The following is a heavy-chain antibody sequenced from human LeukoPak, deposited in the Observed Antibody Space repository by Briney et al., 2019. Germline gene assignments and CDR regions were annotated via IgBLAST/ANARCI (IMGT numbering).Heavy chain of an antibody. V-gene: IGHV3-15*04. CDR1: GFTFYNYW. D-gene: IGHD1-7*01. J-gene: IGHJ6*02. Sequence: GGSLRLSCAASGFTFYNYWMSWVRQVPGKGLEWVGQTVSEIDGGTTDYATPVKGRFTISRDDSKSTLYLQMNSLKIEDTAVYYCTTDEDWNYARKDVWGQGATVIVSS. CDR2: TVSEIDGGTT. CDR3: TTDEDWNYARKDV.